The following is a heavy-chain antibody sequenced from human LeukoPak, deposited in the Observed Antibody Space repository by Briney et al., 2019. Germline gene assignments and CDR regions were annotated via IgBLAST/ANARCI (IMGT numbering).Heavy chain of an antibody. CDR3: ARDILNSYGPDY. Sequence: GGSLRLSCAASEFTFSSYWMHWVRQAPGKGLVWVSRINSDGSSTSYADSVKGRFTISRDNAKNTLYLQMNSLRAEDTAVYYCARDILNSYGPDYWGQGTLVTVSS. V-gene: IGHV3-74*01. CDR2: INSDGSST. CDR1: EFTFSSYW. D-gene: IGHD5-18*01. J-gene: IGHJ4*02.